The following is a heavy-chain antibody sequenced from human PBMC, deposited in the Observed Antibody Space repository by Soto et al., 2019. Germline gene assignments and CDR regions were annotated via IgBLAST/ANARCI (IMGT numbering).Heavy chain of an antibody. CDR2: IIYDGSNK. Sequence: SLRLSCAASGFTFSSYAMHWVRQAPGKGLEWVAVIIYDGSNKYYTDSVKGRFTVSRDNSKNTLYLQMNSLRGEDTAVYYCARDSCSSDRCYFDYWGQGTPVTVSS. CDR1: GFTFSSYA. CDR3: ARDSCSSDRCYFDY. J-gene: IGHJ4*02. V-gene: IGHV3-30-3*01. D-gene: IGHD6-6*01.